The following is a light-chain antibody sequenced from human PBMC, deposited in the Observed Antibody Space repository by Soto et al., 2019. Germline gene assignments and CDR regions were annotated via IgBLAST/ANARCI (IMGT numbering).Light chain of an antibody. J-gene: IGKJ2*01. CDR1: QSVSSSY. Sequence: EIGLTQSPGTLSLSPGERATLSCMASQSVSSSYLAWYQQKPGQAPRLLIYGASSRATGIPDRFSGSGSGTDFTLTISRLEPEDFAVYYGQQYGSSPPMYSFGQGTKLEIK. CDR2: GAS. CDR3: QQYGSSPPMYS. V-gene: IGKV3-20*01.